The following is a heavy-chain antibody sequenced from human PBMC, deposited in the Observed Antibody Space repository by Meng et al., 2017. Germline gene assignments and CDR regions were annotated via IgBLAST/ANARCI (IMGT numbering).Heavy chain of an antibody. V-gene: IGHV1-18*03. CDR2: ISTYNGNT. D-gene: IGHD3-10*01. CDR3: ARVRHDEPPLLWFGELLFGWFDP. J-gene: IGHJ5*02. Sequence: ASVKVSCKASGYTFTSYGISWVRQAPGQGLEWMGWISTYNGNTNYAQKLQGRVTMTTDTSTSTAYMELRSLRSDDMAVYYCARVRHDEPPLLWFGELLFGWFDPWGQGTLVTVSS. CDR1: GYTFTSYG.